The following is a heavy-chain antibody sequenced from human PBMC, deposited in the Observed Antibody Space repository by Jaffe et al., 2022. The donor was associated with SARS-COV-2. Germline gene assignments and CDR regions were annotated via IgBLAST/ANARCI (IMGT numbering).Heavy chain of an antibody. CDR3: ARGGVDSAFDV. V-gene: IGHV3-74*01. J-gene: IGHJ3*01. CDR1: GFTFSDYW. CDR2: VKNDASGT. D-gene: IGHD1-26*01. Sequence: DVQLVESGGDIVQPGESLRLSCAASGFTFSDYWMHWVRQAPGRGLMWVSYVKNDASGTGYADSVKGRFTISRDNTRGTLSLQMNNLRVEDTAVYYCARGGVDSAFDVWGQGIMVTVSS.